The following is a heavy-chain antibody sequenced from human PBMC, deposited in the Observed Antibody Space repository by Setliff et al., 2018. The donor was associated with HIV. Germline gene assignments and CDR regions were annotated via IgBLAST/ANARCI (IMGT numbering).Heavy chain of an antibody. V-gene: IGHV4-59*12. Sequence: SETLSLTCTVSGASINDYFWSWIRQSPGKRPEWIGHIYHTGTTNYSPSLKSRVTMSVDTARNRFSLKLRSVTAADTAIYYCARDVRRNHCSSTSCYARDNWFDPWGQGIQVTVSS. CDR1: GASINDYF. D-gene: IGHD2-2*01. CDR2: IYHTGTT. J-gene: IGHJ5*02. CDR3: ARDVRRNHCSSTSCYARDNWFDP.